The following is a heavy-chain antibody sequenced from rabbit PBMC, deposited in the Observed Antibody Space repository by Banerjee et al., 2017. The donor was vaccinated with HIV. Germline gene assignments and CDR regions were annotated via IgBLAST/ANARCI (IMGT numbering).Heavy chain of an antibody. J-gene: IGHJ4*01. D-gene: IGHD4-2*01. CDR3: ARDLAGTTL. CDR2: IYAGVSGNT. CDR1: GFSSSGSYC. Sequence: QSLEESGGDLVKPGASLTLTCTASGFSSSGSYCVCWVRQAPGKGLEWIGCIYAGVSGNTYYASWAKGRFTISKTSSTTVTLQMTSLTAADTATYFCARDLAGTTLWGPGTLVTVS. V-gene: IGHV1S40*01.